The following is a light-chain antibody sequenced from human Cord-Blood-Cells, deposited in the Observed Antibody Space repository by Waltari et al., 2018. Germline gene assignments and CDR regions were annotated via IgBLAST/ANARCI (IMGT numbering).Light chain of an antibody. V-gene: IGLV2-14*01. J-gene: IGLJ2*01. CDR3: SSYISSSTRV. CDR1: SSDGGPYNY. Sequence: QSALPQPAPVSGSPGQSITLSCTGTSSDGGPYNYIHWYQQPPGKAPKHMIYEVSNRPSGVSNRFSGSKCGNTASLTTSGLQAEDEADYYGSSYISSSTRVFGGGTKLTVL. CDR2: EVS.